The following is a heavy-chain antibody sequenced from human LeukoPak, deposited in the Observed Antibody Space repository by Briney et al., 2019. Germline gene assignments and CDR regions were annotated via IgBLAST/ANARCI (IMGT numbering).Heavy chain of an antibody. V-gene: IGHV3-23*01. CDR1: GFTFSSYA. Sequence: PGGSLRLSCAASGFTFSSYAVSWVRQAPGKGLEWVSAISGSGGSTYYADSVKGRFTISRDNSKNTLYLQMNSLRAEDTAVYYCAKDIVEWLVSVGMDVWGQGTTVTVSS. CDR3: AKDIVEWLVSVGMDV. CDR2: ISGSGGST. D-gene: IGHD6-19*01. J-gene: IGHJ6*02.